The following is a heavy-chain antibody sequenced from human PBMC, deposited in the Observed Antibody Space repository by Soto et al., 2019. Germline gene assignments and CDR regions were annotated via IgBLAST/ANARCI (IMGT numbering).Heavy chain of an antibody. V-gene: IGHV3-9*01. CDR2: ITWNSGSV. Sequence: EVKLVDSGGGLVQPGRSLRISCVGSGFKFEDYAMHWVRQAPGKGLEWVSGITWNSGSVTYADSVKGRFTISRDNAKNSLYMQMTSLRPEDTALYFCARHEGRGSRFDCWGQGTQVTVSS. J-gene: IGHJ4*02. CDR1: GFKFEDYA. D-gene: IGHD5-12*01. CDR3: ARHEGRGSRFDC.